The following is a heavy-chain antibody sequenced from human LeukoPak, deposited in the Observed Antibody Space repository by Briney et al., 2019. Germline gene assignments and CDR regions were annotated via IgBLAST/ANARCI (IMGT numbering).Heavy chain of an antibody. CDR1: GFTFNDYG. D-gene: IGHD2-15*01. Sequence: GGSLRLSCAASGFTFNDYGMHWVRQAPGKGLEWVAFMSYDGNSKHYADSVKGRFTISRDNSKSTLFLQMNSLRAEDTAVYYCAKDGYCSDGSCYPNFFDSWGQGTLVTVSS. V-gene: IGHV3-30*18. CDR3: AKDGYCSDGSCYPNFFDS. J-gene: IGHJ4*02. CDR2: MSYDGNSK.